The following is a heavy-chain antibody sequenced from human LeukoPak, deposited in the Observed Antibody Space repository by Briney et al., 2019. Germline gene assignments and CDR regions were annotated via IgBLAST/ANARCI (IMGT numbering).Heavy chain of an antibody. J-gene: IGHJ4*02. Sequence: GGSLRLSCAASRFSFSAYAMYWVRQASGKGPEWVALIRYDGINKYYGDSVKGRFTISRDNSKNMLYLQMNSLRAEDTAVYYCAKTGSGWYGDYWGQGARVTVSS. V-gene: IGHV3-30*02. CDR3: AKTGSGWYGDY. CDR2: IRYDGINK. D-gene: IGHD6-13*01. CDR1: RFSFSAYA.